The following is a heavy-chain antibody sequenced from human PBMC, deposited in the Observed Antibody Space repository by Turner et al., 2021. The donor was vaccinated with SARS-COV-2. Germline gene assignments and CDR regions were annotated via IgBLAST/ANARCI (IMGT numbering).Heavy chain of an antibody. D-gene: IGHD4-17*01. Sequence: EVQLVESGGGLVQPGGSLRLSCAASGFTFSTYSMNWVRQAPGKGLEWVSYIRSSSSTIFYADSVKGRFTISRDNAKNSMYLQMNSLKAEDTAVYYCARDRDYGDYGVYYYGLDVWGQGTTVTVSS. CDR2: IRSSSSTI. J-gene: IGHJ6*02. V-gene: IGHV3-48*01. CDR3: ARDRDYGDYGVYYYGLDV. CDR1: GFTFSTYS.